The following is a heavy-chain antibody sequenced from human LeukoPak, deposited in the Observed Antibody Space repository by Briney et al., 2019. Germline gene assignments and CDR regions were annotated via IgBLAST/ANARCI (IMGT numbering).Heavy chain of an antibody. Sequence: GGSLRLSCAASGFTVSSNYMSWVRQAPGKGLEWVSVIYSGGSTYYADSVKGRFTISRDNSKNTLYLQMNSLRAEDTAVYYCARELKYYPNDAFDIWGQGTMVTVSS. D-gene: IGHD3-10*01. J-gene: IGHJ3*02. V-gene: IGHV3-53*01. CDR3: ARELKYYPNDAFDI. CDR1: GFTVSSNY. CDR2: IYSGGST.